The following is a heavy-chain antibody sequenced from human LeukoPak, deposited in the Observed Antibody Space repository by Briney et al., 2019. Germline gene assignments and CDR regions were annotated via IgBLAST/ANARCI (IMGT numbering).Heavy chain of an antibody. Sequence: SETLSLTCSVSGGSISSYYCSWIRQPAGKGLEWIGRIYTSGSTNYNPSLKGRVTMSVDTSKNQFSLKLSSVTAADTAVYYCARSSHLHSSGWYAGAFDIWGQRTMVTVSS. V-gene: IGHV4-4*07. CDR1: GGSISSYY. D-gene: IGHD6-19*01. J-gene: IGHJ3*02. CDR3: ARSSHLHSSGWYAGAFDI. CDR2: IYTSGST.